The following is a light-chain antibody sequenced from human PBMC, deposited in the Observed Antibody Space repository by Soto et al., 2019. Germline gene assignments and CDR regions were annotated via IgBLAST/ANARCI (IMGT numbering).Light chain of an antibody. CDR3: QQYYSSWT. J-gene: IGKJ1*01. CDR1: QSVLYSSNNKNY. Sequence: DIVMTQSQDSLAVSLGERATINCKSSQSVLYSSNNKNYLAWYQQKPGQPPKLLIYWASTRESGVPDRFSGSGSGTDVTLTISSLQAEDVAVYYCQQYYSSWTFGQGTKVEIK. V-gene: IGKV4-1*01. CDR2: WAS.